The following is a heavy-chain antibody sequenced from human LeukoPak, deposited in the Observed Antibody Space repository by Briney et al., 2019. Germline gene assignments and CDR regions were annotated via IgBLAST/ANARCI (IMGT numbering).Heavy chain of an antibody. Sequence: PGRSLRLSCAASGFTFSSYGVHWVRQAPGKGLEWVAVIWHDGSNKNYADSVKGRFTISRDNSKNTLYLQMDSLRAEDTAVYYCTRDVGSSPFDHWGQGTLVTVSS. V-gene: IGHV3-33*01. D-gene: IGHD6-13*01. CDR1: GFTFSSYG. J-gene: IGHJ4*02. CDR2: IWHDGSNK. CDR3: TRDVGSSPFDH.